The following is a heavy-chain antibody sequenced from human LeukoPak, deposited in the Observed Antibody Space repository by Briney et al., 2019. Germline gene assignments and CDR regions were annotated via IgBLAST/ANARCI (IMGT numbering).Heavy chain of an antibody. J-gene: IGHJ6*03. CDR3: AKDKDRNYYYMDV. V-gene: IGHV3-30*18. CDR2: ISYDGSNK. Sequence: PGGSLRLSLEASGLTFSGYGMHGVARAPGRGLGGWAVISYDGSNKYYADSVKGRFTISRDNSKNTLYLQMNSLRAEDTAVYYCAKDKDRNYYYMDVWGKGTTVTVSS. CDR1: GLTFSGYG.